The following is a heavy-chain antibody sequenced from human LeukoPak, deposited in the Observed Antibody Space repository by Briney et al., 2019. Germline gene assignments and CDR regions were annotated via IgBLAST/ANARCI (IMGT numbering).Heavy chain of an antibody. Sequence: ASAKVSCKASGYTFTGHYMHWVRQAPGQGLEWMGWINPNSGGTNYAQKFQGRVTMTRDTSISTAYMELSRLRSDDTAVYYCARADCSSTSCYSGGYWFDPWGQGTLVTVSS. CDR2: INPNSGGT. CDR3: ARADCSSTSCYSGGYWFDP. V-gene: IGHV1-2*02. J-gene: IGHJ5*02. CDR1: GYTFTGHY. D-gene: IGHD2-2*01.